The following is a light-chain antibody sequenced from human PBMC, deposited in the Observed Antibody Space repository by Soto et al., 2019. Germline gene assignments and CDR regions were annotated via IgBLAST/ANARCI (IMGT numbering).Light chain of an antibody. J-gene: IGKJ3*01. CDR2: GAS. CDR3: HQYNNWPYT. V-gene: IGKV3-15*01. CDR1: QSVFSN. Sequence: EIVMTQSPATLSVSPGERASLSCRASQSVFSNLAWYQQKPGQPPRLLIFGASTRANGIRARFSGSGSGTEFTLTISSLQSEDFGVYYCHQYNNWPYTFGPGTRVDFK.